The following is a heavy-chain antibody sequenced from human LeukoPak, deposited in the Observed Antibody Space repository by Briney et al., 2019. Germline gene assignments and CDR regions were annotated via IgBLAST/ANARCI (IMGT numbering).Heavy chain of an antibody. CDR3: ARGYGVSDY. J-gene: IGHJ4*02. CDR1: GFTFSSYW. V-gene: IGHV3-74*01. Sequence: GGSLRLSCAASGFTFSSYWMHWVRQAPGKGLVWVSRINSDGSSTSYADFVKGRFTISRDNAKNTPDLQMNSLRAEDTAVYYCARGYGVSDYWGQGTLVTVSS. D-gene: IGHD4-17*01. CDR2: INSDGSST.